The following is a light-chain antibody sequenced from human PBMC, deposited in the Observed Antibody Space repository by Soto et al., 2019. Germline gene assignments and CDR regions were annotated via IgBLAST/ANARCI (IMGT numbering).Light chain of an antibody. CDR3: QQYISYPLP. V-gene: IGKV1-5*03. CDR2: KAS. Sequence: DIQMTQSPATLSASVGDRVTITCRASQSISSWLAWYQQKPGKAPKLLIYKASSLESGVPSRFSGSGYGTEFTLTISSLQPDDFATYFCQQYISYPLPFGGGTKVDIK. J-gene: IGKJ4*01. CDR1: QSISSW.